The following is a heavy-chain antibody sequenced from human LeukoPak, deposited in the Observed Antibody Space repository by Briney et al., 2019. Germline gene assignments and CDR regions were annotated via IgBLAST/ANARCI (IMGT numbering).Heavy chain of an antibody. V-gene: IGHV3-7*02. CDR2: INQDGSEK. J-gene: IGHJ4*02. D-gene: IGHD5-12*01. CDR1: GFPFSSSW. CDR3: ASHGGL. Sequence: GGSLRLSCAASGFPFSSSWVTWVRQAPGKGQEWVANINQDGSEKHYMDSVKGRFTISRDNTKNSLYLQMNSLRAEDTAMYYCASHGGLWGQGTLVTVSS.